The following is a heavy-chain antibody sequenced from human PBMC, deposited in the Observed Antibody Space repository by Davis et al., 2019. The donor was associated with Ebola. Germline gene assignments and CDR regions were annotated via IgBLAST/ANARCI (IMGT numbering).Heavy chain of an antibody. J-gene: IGHJ6*02. CDR2: IYHSGST. V-gene: IGHV4-4*02. Sequence: PSETLSLTCAVSGGSISSSNWWSWVRQPPGKGLEWIGEIYHSGSTNYNPPLKSRVTISVDKSKNQFSLKLSSVTAADTAVYYCARDVRGDFWSDGMDVWGQGTTVTVSS. CDR1: GGSISSSNW. CDR3: ARDVRGDFWSDGMDV. D-gene: IGHD3-3*01.